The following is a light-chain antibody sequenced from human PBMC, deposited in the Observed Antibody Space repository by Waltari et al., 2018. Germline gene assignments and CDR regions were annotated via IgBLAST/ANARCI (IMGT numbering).Light chain of an antibody. CDR3: QQYNSYSVT. Sequence: DIQMTQSPSTLSASVGDRVTITCRASQRIGSWLAWYQQKPGKAPKLLIYKASTLLSGVPSRFSGSGSGTEFTLNISSLQPDDCATYYCQQYNSYSVTFGPGTKVDIK. V-gene: IGKV1-5*03. CDR2: KAS. J-gene: IGKJ3*01. CDR1: QRIGSW.